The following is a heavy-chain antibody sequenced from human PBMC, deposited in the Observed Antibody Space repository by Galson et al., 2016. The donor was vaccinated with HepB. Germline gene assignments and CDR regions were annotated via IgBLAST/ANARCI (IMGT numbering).Heavy chain of an antibody. J-gene: IGHJ4*02. CDR3: AREQSAGRAMDW. Sequence: SLRLSCAASRFTFSVYNMNWVRQAPGEGLEWVSFISTTGTTKYAASVKGRFSISRDNGRNLLFLQMDRLTVDDTGMYFCAREQSAGRAMDWWGQGTLVTVSS. CDR1: RFTFSVYN. V-gene: IGHV3-69-1*01. CDR2: ISTTGTT. D-gene: IGHD3/OR15-3a*01.